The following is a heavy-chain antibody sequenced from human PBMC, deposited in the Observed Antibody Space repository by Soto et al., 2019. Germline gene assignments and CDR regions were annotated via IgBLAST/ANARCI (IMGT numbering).Heavy chain of an antibody. CDR3: TKAQYCSGGSCFLIES. D-gene: IGHD2-15*01. CDR1: GFTFEDYA. CDR2: ISKDGDWT. J-gene: IGHJ4*02. Sequence: EVQLVESGGVVVHPGGSLRLSCAASGFTFEDYAMHWVRQVPGKGLEWVSIISKDGDWTHYADSVKGRFTISRDNNKNSLFLQMNGLRPEDTALYYCTKAQYCSGGSCFLIESWGQGTLVTVSS. V-gene: IGHV3-43D*03.